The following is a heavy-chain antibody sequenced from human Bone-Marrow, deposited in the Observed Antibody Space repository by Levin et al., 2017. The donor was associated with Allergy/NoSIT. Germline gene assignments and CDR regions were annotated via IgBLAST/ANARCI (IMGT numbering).Heavy chain of an antibody. V-gene: IGHV4-34*01. J-gene: IGHJ4*02. CDR2: INHSGST. CDR1: GGSLSGYY. Sequence: SQTLSLTCAVYGGSLSGYYWSWIRQPPGKGLEWIGEINHSGSTNYNPSLKSRVTISVDKDTSKNQFSLKLTSVTAADTAVYYCARGLGWELFYFEYWGQGTLVTVSS. CDR3: ARGLGWELFYFEY. D-gene: IGHD1-26*01.